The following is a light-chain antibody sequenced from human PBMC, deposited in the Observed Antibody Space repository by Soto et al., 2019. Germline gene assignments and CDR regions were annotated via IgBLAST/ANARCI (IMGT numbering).Light chain of an antibody. CDR3: SSYTSASTPLV. V-gene: IGLV2-14*01. CDR1: GSDVGGYNY. Sequence: QPASVSGSPGQSITISCTGTGSDVGGYNYVSWYQQHPGKAPKVMIYDVSNRPSGVSNRFSGSKSGNTASLTISGLQAEDEADYYCSSYTSASTPLVFGGGTKLTVL. J-gene: IGLJ2*01. CDR2: DVS.